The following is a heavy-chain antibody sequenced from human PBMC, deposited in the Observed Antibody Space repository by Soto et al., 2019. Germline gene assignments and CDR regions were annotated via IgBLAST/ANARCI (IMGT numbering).Heavy chain of an antibody. Sequence: PGGSLRLSCAASGFTFSSYAMSWVRQAPGKGLEWVSAISGSGGSTYYADSVKGRFTISRDNSKNTLYLQMNSLRAEDTAVYYCAKKRGITIFGVVIGAFDIWGQGTMVTVSS. D-gene: IGHD3-3*01. CDR2: ISGSGGST. CDR3: AKKRGITIFGVVIGAFDI. CDR1: GFTFSSYA. V-gene: IGHV3-23*01. J-gene: IGHJ3*02.